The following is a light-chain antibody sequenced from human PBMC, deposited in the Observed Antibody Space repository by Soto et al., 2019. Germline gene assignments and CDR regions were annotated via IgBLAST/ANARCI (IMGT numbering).Light chain of an antibody. CDR3: QQYNDWPIP. Sequence: TQSEATLSVSTRERATLSCRASQTVSSNLAWYQQKPGQSPRLLIYGTSTRATGVPARFSGSGSGTEFTLSISSLQSEDFAVYYCQQYNDWPIPFGQGTRLE. CDR2: GTS. J-gene: IGKJ5*01. CDR1: QTVSSN. V-gene: IGKV3-15*01.